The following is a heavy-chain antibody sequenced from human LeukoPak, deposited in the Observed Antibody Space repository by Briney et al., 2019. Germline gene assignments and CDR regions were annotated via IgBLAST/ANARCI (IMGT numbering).Heavy chain of an antibody. CDR2: ISAYNGNT. V-gene: IGHV1-18*01. D-gene: IGHD6-19*01. Sequence: ASVKVSCKASGYTFTSYGISWVRQAPGQGLEWMGWISAYNGNTNDAQKLQGRVTMTTDTSTSTAYMELRSLRSDDTAVYYCARDGVAVADYFGIFDYWGQGTLVTVSS. CDR3: ARDGVAVADYFGIFDY. CDR1: GYTFTSYG. J-gene: IGHJ4*02.